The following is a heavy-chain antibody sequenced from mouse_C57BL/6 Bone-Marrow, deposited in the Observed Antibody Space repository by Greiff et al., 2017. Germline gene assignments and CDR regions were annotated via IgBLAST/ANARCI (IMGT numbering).Heavy chain of an antibody. CDR3: ARGAY. J-gene: IGHJ2*01. Sequence: VQLQQPGAELVMPGASVKLSCKASGYTFTSYWMHWVKQRPGQGLEWIGEIDPSDSYTNYNQKFKGKSTLTVDKSSCTAYMQLSSLTSEDSAVYYCARGAYWGQGTTLTVSS. V-gene: IGHV1-69*01. CDR1: GYTFTSYW. CDR2: IDPSDSYT.